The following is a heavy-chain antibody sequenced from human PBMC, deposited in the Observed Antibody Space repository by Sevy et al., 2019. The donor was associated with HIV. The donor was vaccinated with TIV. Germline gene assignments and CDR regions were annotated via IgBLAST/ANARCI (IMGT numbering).Heavy chain of an antibody. Sequence: GGSLRLSCEASGFTFTRYAFHWVRQAPGKGLEWVAVVSKEGTNKNYADSVKGRFTISRDNSRNKLYLQLQSLSADDTAVFFCARGPHSVPHWGSFDSWGQGTLVTVSS. V-gene: IGHV3-30-3*01. CDR2: VSKEGTNK. D-gene: IGHD3-16*01. J-gene: IGHJ4*02. CDR1: GFTFTRYA. CDR3: ARGPHSVPHWGSFDS.